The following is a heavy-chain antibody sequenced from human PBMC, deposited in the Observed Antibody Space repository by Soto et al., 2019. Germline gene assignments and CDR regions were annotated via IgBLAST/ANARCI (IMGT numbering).Heavy chain of an antibody. Sequence: ASVKVSCKASGYTFTSYDINWVRQATGQGLEWMGWMNPNSGNTGYAQKFQGRVTMTRNTSISTAYMELSSLRSEDTAVYYCASLLAAAGRHKDYWGQGTLVTVSS. D-gene: IGHD6-13*01. CDR3: ASLLAAAGRHKDY. CDR1: GYTFTSYD. J-gene: IGHJ4*02. V-gene: IGHV1-8*01. CDR2: MNPNSGNT.